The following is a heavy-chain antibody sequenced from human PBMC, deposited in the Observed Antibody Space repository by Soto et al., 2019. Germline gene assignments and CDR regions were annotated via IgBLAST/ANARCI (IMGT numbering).Heavy chain of an antibody. V-gene: IGHV4-39*01. D-gene: IGHD3-10*01. CDR3: ARRCITMVRGEDWFDP. J-gene: IGHJ5*02. Sequence: QLQLQESGPGLVKPSETLSLTCTVSGGSISSSSYYWGWIRQPPGKGLEWIGSIYYSGSTYYNPSLKSRVTISVDTSKNQFSLKLSSVTAADTAVYYCARRCITMVRGEDWFDPWGQGTLVTVSS. CDR2: IYYSGST. CDR1: GGSISSSSYY.